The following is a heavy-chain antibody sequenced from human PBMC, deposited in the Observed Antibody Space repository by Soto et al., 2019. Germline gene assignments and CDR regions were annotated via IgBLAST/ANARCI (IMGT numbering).Heavy chain of an antibody. V-gene: IGHV1-69*13. Sequence: SVKVSCKASGGTFSSYAMSWVRQAPGQGLEGMGGIIPIFGTANYAQKFQGRVTITADESTSTAYMELSSLRSEDTAVYYCARDASPGIAAAGPPENYFDYWGQGPLLTVSS. CDR2: IIPIFGTA. J-gene: IGHJ4*02. CDR1: GGTFSSYA. D-gene: IGHD6-13*01. CDR3: ARDASPGIAAAGPPENYFDY.